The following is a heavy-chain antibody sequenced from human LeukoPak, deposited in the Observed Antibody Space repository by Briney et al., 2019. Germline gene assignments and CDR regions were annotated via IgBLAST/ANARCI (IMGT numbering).Heavy chain of an antibody. CDR3: ARGIQLWPTFGISYYYYGMDV. Sequence: SETLSLTCTVSGGSISSYYWSWIRQPAGKGLEWIGRIYTSGSTNYNPSLKSRVTMSVDTSKNQFSLKLSSVTAADTAVYYCARGIQLWPTFGISYYYYGMDVWGQGTTVTVSS. CDR2: IYTSGST. V-gene: IGHV4-4*07. D-gene: IGHD5-18*01. J-gene: IGHJ6*02. CDR1: GGSISSYY.